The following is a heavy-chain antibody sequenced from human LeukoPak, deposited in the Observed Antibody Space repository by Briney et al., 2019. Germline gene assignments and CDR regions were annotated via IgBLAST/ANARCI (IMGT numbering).Heavy chain of an antibody. D-gene: IGHD3-22*01. J-gene: IGHJ5*02. V-gene: IGHV3-30*18. CDR1: GFSFSVYW. CDR3: AKDDYYDSSGDPNWFDP. Sequence: GGSLRLSCAASGFSFSVYWMHWVRQAPGKGLEWVVVISYDGSDKYYADSVKGRFTISRDNSKNTLYLQMNSLRAEDTAVYFCAKDDYYDSSGDPNWFDPWGQGTLVTVSS. CDR2: ISYDGSDK.